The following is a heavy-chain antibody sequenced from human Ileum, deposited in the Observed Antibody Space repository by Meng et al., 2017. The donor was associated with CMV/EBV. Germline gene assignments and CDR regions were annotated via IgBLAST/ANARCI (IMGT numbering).Heavy chain of an antibody. D-gene: IGHD6-13*01. CDR1: GFTFDSYW. J-gene: IGHJ4*02. CDR3: ARDPGYSSFDY. V-gene: IGHV3-7*03. CDR2: INQDGSIK. Sequence: GGSLRLSCAVSGFTFDSYWMSWVRQVPGQVPEFVANINQDGSIKSYLESVKGRFTISRDNAKASFYLQMNNLRPEDTAVYYCARDPGYSSFDYWGQGKVFTVSS.